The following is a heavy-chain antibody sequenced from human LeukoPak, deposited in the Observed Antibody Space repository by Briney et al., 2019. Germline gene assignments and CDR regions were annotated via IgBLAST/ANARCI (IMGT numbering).Heavy chain of an antibody. D-gene: IGHD4-17*01. CDR2: INHSGRS. V-gene: IGHV4-34*01. J-gene: IGHJ1*01. Sequence: PSETLSLTCAVYGGSFSGYYWSWIRQPPGKGREWIGEINHSGRSNYNPSLKSRVTISVDTSKNQFSLKLSSVTAADTAVYYCARGEDGDYYFQHWGQGTLVTVSS. CDR3: ARGEDGDYYFQH. CDR1: GGSFSGYY.